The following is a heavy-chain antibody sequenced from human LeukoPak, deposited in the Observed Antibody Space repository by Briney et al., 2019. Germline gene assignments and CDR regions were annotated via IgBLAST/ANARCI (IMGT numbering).Heavy chain of an antibody. CDR3: ARDLSSSWYSLGY. Sequence: PGGSLRLSCTDSGITFDDHGMSWVRQALGKGLEWVSGINWDGGATAYADSVKGRFTISRDNAKNSLFLQMDSLRAEDTALYFCARDLSSSWYSLGYWGQGTLVTVPS. J-gene: IGHJ4*02. CDR2: INWDGGAT. CDR1: GITFDDHG. D-gene: IGHD6-13*01. V-gene: IGHV3-20*04.